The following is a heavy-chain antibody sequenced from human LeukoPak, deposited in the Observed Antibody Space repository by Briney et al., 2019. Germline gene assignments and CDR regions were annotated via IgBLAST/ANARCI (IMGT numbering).Heavy chain of an antibody. CDR3: AKDKESGNYFDY. CDR1: GFTFSSFG. V-gene: IGHV3-30*02. Sequence: PGGSLRLSCAASGFTFSSFGMHWVRQAPGKGLEWMAFIRFDGTNKKYADSVKGRFTISRDTSKNTLYLQMNGLRAEDTAVYYCAKDKESGNYFDYWGQGTLVTVSS. J-gene: IGHJ4*02. CDR2: IRFDGTNK.